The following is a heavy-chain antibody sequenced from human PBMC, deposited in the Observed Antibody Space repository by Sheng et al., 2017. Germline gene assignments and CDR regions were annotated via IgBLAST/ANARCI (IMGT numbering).Heavy chain of an antibody. Sequence: QVQLVQSGAEVKKPGSSVKVSCKASGGTFSSYAISWVRQAPGQGLEWMGGIIPIFGTANYAQKFQGRVTITTDESTSTAYMELSSLRSEDTAVYYCARVRRDGYKWDYYYYYMDVWGKGTTVTVSS. CDR1: GGTFSSYA. D-gene: IGHD5-12*01. J-gene: IGHJ6*03. CDR3: ARVRRDGYKWDYYYYYMDV. CDR2: IIPIFGTA. V-gene: IGHV1-69*05.